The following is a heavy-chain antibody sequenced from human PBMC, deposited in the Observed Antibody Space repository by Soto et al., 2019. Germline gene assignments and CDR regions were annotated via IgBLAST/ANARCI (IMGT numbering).Heavy chain of an antibody. D-gene: IGHD6-19*01. CDR2: ISAYNGNT. CDR1: GYTFTSYG. Sequence: ASVQVSCKASGYTFTSYGIRWGRQAPGRGLEGMGWISAYNGNTNYTQKLQSRVTMTTDTSTSPAYMKLSSLRSEDTAVYYCARRYSSGWYIGDYCGKGSLVTVFS. J-gene: IGHJ4*02. V-gene: IGHV1-18*04. CDR3: ARRYSSGWYIGDY.